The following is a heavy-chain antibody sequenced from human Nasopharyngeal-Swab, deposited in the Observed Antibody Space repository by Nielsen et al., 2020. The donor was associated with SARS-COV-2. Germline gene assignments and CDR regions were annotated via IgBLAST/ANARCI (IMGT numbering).Heavy chain of an antibody. CDR3: ARSKKAPFDY. CDR2: IYYSGST. V-gene: IGHV4-59*12. J-gene: IGHJ4*02. Sequence: WTPQPPGKGLEWIGHIYYSGSTNYNPPLKSRVTISVDTSKNQFSLKLSSVTAADTAVYYCARSKKAPFDYWGQGTLVTVSS.